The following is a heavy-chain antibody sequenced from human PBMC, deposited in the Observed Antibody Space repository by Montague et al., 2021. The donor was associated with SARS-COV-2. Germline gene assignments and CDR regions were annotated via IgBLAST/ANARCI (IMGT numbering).Heavy chain of an antibody. CDR3: ARNEL. Sequence: SLRLSCAASGFTIRNYWMSWVRQAPGKGLEWVANIHQDGGAKDYADSAKGRFTISRDNAKNRLYLEMNSLRVEDSAIYYCARNELWGQGTLVTVSS. J-gene: IGHJ4*02. CDR2: IHQDGGAK. V-gene: IGHV3-7*01. CDR1: GFTIRNYW.